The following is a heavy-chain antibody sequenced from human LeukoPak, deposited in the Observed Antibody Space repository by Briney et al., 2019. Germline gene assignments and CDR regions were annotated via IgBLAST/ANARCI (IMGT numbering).Heavy chain of an antibody. CDR3: AKRSGYTTGWFFDF. V-gene: IGHV3-33*06. D-gene: IGHD6-19*01. Sequence: GGSLRLSCAASGFTFSSYGMHWVRQAPGKGLEWVAVIWYDGSEKYYADSVKGRFTIARDNSKNTLYLQMNSLRAEDTAVFYCAKRSGYTTGWFFDFWGQGTLVTVSS. CDR1: GFTFSSYG. CDR2: IWYDGSEK. J-gene: IGHJ4*02.